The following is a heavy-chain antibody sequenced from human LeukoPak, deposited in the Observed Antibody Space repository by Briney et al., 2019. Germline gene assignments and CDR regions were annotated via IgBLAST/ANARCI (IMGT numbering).Heavy chain of an antibody. CDR1: GFTFSSYW. J-gene: IGHJ6*03. CDR3: ARGTYGDYVVKDYYMDV. Sequence: PGGSLRLSCAASGFTFSSYWMSWVRQAPGKGLEWVANIKQDGSEKYYVDSVKGRFTISRDNAKNSLYLQMNSLRAEDTAVYYCARGTYGDYVVKDYYMDVWGKGTTVTVSS. CDR2: IKQDGSEK. V-gene: IGHV3-7*01. D-gene: IGHD4-17*01.